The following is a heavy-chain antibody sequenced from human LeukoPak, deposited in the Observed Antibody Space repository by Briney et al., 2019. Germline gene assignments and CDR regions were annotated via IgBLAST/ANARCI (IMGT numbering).Heavy chain of an antibody. D-gene: IGHD3-10*01. V-gene: IGHV1-8*01. Sequence: ASVKVSCKASGYTFTSYDINWVRQATGQGLEWMGWMNPNSGNTGYAQKFQGRVTMTRNTSISTAYMELSSLRSEDTAVYYCARGLWFGELLWGHYYYMDVWGKGTTVTISS. J-gene: IGHJ6*03. CDR3: ARGLWFGELLWGHYYYMDV. CDR1: GYTFTSYD. CDR2: MNPNSGNT.